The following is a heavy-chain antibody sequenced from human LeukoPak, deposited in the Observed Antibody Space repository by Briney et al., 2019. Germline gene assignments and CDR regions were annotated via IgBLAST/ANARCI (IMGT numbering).Heavy chain of an antibody. V-gene: IGHV6-1*01. J-gene: IGHJ4*02. Sequence: SQTLSLTCVISGDSVSSNSAAWNWIRQSPSRGLEWLGRTYYRSKWYNDYAVSVKSRITINPDTSKNQFSLQLNSVTPEDTAVYYCASWLGWNPTPPGYPPHWGQGTLVTVSP. CDR2: TYYRSKWYN. D-gene: IGHD1-1*01. CDR3: ASWLGWNPTPPGYPPH. CDR1: GDSVSSNSAA.